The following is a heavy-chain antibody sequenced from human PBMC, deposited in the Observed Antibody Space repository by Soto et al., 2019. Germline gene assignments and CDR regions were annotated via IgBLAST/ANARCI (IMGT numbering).Heavy chain of an antibody. CDR2: ISGSGDKT. V-gene: IGHV3-23*01. J-gene: IGHJ4*02. CDR3: AKGASHAPFEK. Sequence: EVHLLESGGDLVLPGGSLRLSCAASGFAFNDFAMNWVRQAPGKGPEWLSTISGSGDKTFHSDSVKGRFNISRDNSNNKRFLQMNSLRAEDTAIYYCAKGASHAPFEKWGRGTLVTVSS. CDR1: GFAFNDFA.